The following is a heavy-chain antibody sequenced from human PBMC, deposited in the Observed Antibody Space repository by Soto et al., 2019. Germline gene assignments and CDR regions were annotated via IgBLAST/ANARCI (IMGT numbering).Heavy chain of an antibody. CDR1: GGSISSSNW. D-gene: IGHD2-21*01. CDR2: IYHSGST. Sequence: SQTLSLTCTVSGGSISSSNWRSRVRQPPGKGLEWIGEIYHSGSTNYNPSLKSRVTISVDKSKNQFSLKLSSVTAADTAVYYCARWLFAENYYYYYGMDVWGQGTTVTVSS. CDR3: ARWLFAENYYYYYGMDV. J-gene: IGHJ6*02. V-gene: IGHV4-4*02.